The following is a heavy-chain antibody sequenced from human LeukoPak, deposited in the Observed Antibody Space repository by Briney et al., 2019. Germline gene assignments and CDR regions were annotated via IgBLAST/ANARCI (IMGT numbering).Heavy chain of an antibody. CDR1: GGTFSSDA. Sequence: SVKVSCKASGGTFSSDAISWVRQAPGQGLEWMGGIIPIFGTANYAQKFQGRVTITADKSTSTAYMELSSLRSEDTAVYYCARGVLRYRRNLYYFDYWGQGTLVTVSS. CDR2: IIPIFGTA. J-gene: IGHJ4*02. CDR3: ARGVLRYRRNLYYFDY. V-gene: IGHV1-69*06. D-gene: IGHD3-9*01.